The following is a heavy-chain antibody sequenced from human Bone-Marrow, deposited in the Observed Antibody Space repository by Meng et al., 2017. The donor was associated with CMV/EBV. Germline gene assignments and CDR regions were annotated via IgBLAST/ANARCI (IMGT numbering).Heavy chain of an antibody. CDR1: GFKFDDFG. Sequence: SLKISCTASGFKFDDFGAHWVRQAPGKGLEWVSGISWKGDVMGYVDSVKGRFTISRDNARNSLYLQMNSLRAEDTAVYYCAREFGVVIGVDYYYYGMDVWGQGTTVTVSS. J-gene: IGHJ6*02. CDR2: ISWKGDVM. D-gene: IGHD3-3*01. CDR3: AREFGVVIGVDYYYYGMDV. V-gene: IGHV3-9*01.